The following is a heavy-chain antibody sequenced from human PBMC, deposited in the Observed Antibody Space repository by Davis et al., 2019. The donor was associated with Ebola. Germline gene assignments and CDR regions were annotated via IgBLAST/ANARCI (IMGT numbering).Heavy chain of an antibody. CDR3: AGGMTTVVTLFDY. CDR2: IIPILGIA. Sequence: SVKVSCKASGGTFSSYAISWVRQAPGQGLEWMGRIIPILGIANYAQKFQGRVTITADKSTSTAYMELSSLRSEDTAVYYCAGGMTTVVTLFDYWGQGTLVTVSS. CDR1: GGTFSSYA. D-gene: IGHD4-23*01. V-gene: IGHV1-69*04. J-gene: IGHJ4*02.